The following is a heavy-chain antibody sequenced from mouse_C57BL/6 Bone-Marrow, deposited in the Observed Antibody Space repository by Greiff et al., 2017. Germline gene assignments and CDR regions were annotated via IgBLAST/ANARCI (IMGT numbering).Heavy chain of an antibody. Sequence: EVQLVESGGDLAKPGGSLKLSCAASGFTFSSYGMSWVRQTPDKRLEWVATISSGGSYTYYPDRVKGRFTFSRDNAKNTLYLQMSSLKSEDTAMYCCARRGRYINYEYYCAMDYWGQGTSVTVSS. J-gene: IGHJ4*01. V-gene: IGHV5-6*01. CDR1: GFTFSSYG. D-gene: IGHD2-5*01. CDR2: ISSGGSYT. CDR3: ARRGRYINYEYYCAMDY.